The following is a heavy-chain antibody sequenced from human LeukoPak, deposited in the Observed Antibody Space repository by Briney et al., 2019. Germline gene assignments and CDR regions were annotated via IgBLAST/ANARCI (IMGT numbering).Heavy chain of an antibody. J-gene: IGHJ4*02. CDR2: IKQDGSTE. CDR3: ARDTDGSLDY. CDR1: GFTFTNSW. D-gene: IGHD1-26*01. Sequence: PGGSLRLSCAASGFTFTNSWMAWVRQAPGKGLEWVANIKQDGSTEHYVDSLKGRFTISRDNPKNSLYLQMNSLRADDTAVYYCARDTDGSLDYWGQGILVTVAS. V-gene: IGHV3-7*01.